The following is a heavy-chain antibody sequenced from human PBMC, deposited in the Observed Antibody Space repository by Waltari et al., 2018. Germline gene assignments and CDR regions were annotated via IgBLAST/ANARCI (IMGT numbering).Heavy chain of an antibody. J-gene: IGHJ3*02. CDR2: IDKSSGTI. Sequence: EVQLVESGGGLVQPGGSLRLSCAASGFTFSPYTMTWVRQAPGKSPEWVSYIDKSSGTIYYADSVKGRFTISRDNAKNSLSLQMNSLRAEDTAVYYCASDGVGVHPGDAFDIWGQGTMVTVSS. CDR3: ASDGVGVHPGDAFDI. V-gene: IGHV3-48*01. CDR1: GFTFSPYT. D-gene: IGHD1-26*01.